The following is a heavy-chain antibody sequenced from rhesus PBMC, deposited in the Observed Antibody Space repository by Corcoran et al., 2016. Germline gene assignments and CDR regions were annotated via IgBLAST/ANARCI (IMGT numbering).Heavy chain of an antibody. D-gene: IGHD5-24*01. CDR1: GYSISSGYY. V-gene: IGHV4-99*01. J-gene: IGHJ4*01. CDR2: ISGGSGIT. Sequence: QVQLQESGPGLVKPSETRSLTCAVSGYSISSGYYWGWIRQPPGKGLEYVGYISGGSGITNYNPALKSRVTISKDTSNNQVSLKLTSVTAADTAVYYCARPTTLGTTYWGQGVLVTVSS. CDR3: ARPTTLGTTY.